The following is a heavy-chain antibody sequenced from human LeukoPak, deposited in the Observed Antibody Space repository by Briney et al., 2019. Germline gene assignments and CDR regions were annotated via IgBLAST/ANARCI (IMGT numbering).Heavy chain of an antibody. D-gene: IGHD1-26*01. V-gene: IGHV3-23*01. CDR3: AKETSSGNFVTIDC. CDR1: GFTFSSYV. Sequence: GGSLRLSCAASGFTFSSYVMSWVRQAPGKGLEWVSAITGAGGGTNYADSVKGRFTISRDNSKNTLYLQMNSLGAEDTAVYYCAKETSSGNFVTIDCWGQGTLVTVSS. J-gene: IGHJ4*02. CDR2: ITGAGGGT.